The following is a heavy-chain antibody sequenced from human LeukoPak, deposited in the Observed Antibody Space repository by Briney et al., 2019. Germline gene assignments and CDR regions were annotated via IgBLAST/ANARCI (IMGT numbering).Heavy chain of an antibody. CDR3: ARARSGNYFDY. Sequence: GGSLRLSCAASGFTFSSVSMSWVRQAPGKGLEWISYISSSSSTIYYADSVKGRFTISRDNAKNSVYLQMNSLRAEDTAVYSCARARSGNYFDYWGQGTLVTVSS. D-gene: IGHD3-3*01. J-gene: IGHJ4*02. CDR1: GFTFSSVS. CDR2: ISSSSSTI. V-gene: IGHV3-48*01.